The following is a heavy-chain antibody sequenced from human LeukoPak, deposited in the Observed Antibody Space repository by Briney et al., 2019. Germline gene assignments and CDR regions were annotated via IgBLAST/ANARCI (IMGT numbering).Heavy chain of an antibody. D-gene: IGHD3-3*01. V-gene: IGHV3-21*01. CDR1: GFTFSSYS. CDR2: ISSSSSYI. J-gene: IGHJ4*02. Sequence: GGSLRLSCAASGFTFSSYSMNWVRQAPGKGLEWVSSISSSSSYIYYADSVKGRFTISRDNAKNSLYLQMNSLRAEDTAVYYCARDSNYDFWSGYYTGGYYFDYWGQGTLVTVSP. CDR3: ARDSNYDFWSGYYTGGYYFDY.